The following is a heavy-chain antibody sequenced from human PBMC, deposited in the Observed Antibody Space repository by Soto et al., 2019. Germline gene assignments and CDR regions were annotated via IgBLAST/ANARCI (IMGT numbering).Heavy chain of an antibody. CDR1: GFTLVDYA. Sequence: GGSLRLSCAASGFTLVDYAMHWVRQAQGKGLEWVSGISWNSGSIGYADSVKGRFTISRDNAKNSLYMHMNSLRAEDTAMYYCASHRGKGEYCSDGNCYAFDYWGQGTLVTVSS. V-gene: IGHV3-9*01. J-gene: IGHJ4*02. CDR2: ISWNSGSI. D-gene: IGHD2-15*01. CDR3: ASHRGKGEYCSDGNCYAFDY.